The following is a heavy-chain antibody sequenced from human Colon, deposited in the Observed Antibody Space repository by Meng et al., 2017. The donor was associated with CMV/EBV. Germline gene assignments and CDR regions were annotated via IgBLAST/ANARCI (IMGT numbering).Heavy chain of an antibody. CDR3: SRVDYSGNYDY. J-gene: IGHJ4*02. V-gene: IGHV4-59*01. CDR1: GVSISNYY. CDR2: IYYTGRT. D-gene: IGHD4/OR15-4a*01. Sequence: SETLSLTCNVSGVSISNYYWSWIRQPPGKGLEWIGYIYYTGRTNYRPSLKSRVTISVDTSNNQFSLKLTSVTAADTAVYYCSRVDYSGNYDYWGQGTLVTVSS.